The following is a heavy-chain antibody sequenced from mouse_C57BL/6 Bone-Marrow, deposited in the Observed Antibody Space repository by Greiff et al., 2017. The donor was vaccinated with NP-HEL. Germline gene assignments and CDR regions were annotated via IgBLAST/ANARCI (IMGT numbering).Heavy chain of an antibody. CDR3: ARSLITTPVATGAMDY. CDR1: GYTFTSYW. J-gene: IGHJ4*01. Sequence: QVQLQQSGTELVKPGASVKLSCKASGYTFTSYWMHWVKQRPGQGLEWIGNINPSNGGTNYNEKFKSKATLTVDKSSSTAYMQLSSLTSEDSAVYYCARSLITTPVATGAMDYWGQGTSVTVSS. CDR2: INPSNGGT. V-gene: IGHV1-53*01. D-gene: IGHD1-1*01.